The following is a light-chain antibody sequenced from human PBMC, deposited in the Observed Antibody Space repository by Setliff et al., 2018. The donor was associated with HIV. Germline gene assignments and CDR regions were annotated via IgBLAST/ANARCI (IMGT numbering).Light chain of an antibody. Sequence: SVLTQPASVSGSPGQSITISCTGTSSDVGVYNFVSWYQQHPGKAPKLIIYDVSNRPSGVSYRFSASKSGNTASLTISGLQAEDEADYYCSSYTSSNTYVFGTGTKVNVL. CDR3: SSYTSSNTYV. V-gene: IGLV2-14*03. CDR1: SSDVGVYNF. J-gene: IGLJ1*01. CDR2: DVS.